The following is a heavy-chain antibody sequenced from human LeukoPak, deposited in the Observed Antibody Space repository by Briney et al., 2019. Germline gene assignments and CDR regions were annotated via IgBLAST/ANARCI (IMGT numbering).Heavy chain of an antibody. J-gene: IGHJ4*02. CDR3: ARDSGAAAGKGY. CDR1: GGTFSSYA. D-gene: IGHD6-13*01. CDR2: IIPILGIA. Sequence: ASVKVSCKASGGTFSSYAISWVRQAPGQGLEWMGRIIPILGIANYAQKFQGRVTITADKSTSTAYMELSSLRSEDTAVYYCARDSGAAAGKGYWGQGTLVTVSS. V-gene: IGHV1-69*04.